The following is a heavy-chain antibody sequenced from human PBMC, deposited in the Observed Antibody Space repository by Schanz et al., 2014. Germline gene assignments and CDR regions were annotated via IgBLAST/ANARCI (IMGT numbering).Heavy chain of an antibody. Sequence: EAHLVESGGGLVKPGGSLTLSCAASRFTVTNAWMSWVRQAPGKGPEWVANIKHDGSVKDYVDSVEGRFTISRDNAKRSLFLQMNSLRVEDTAVYFCVSQTGSPNYWGQGTLGTVSS. CDR3: VSQTGSPNY. J-gene: IGHJ4*02. CDR1: RFTVTNAW. D-gene: IGHD6-13*01. V-gene: IGHV3-7*02. CDR2: IKHDGSVK.